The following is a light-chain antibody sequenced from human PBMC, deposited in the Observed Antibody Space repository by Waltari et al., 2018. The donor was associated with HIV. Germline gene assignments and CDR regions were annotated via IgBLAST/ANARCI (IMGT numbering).Light chain of an antibody. Sequence: QSVLTQPPSVSGAPGQWISISCTGSSSNLGAGYDVHWYQQLPGAAPKLLIYSNNTRPSGVPARCSGSKSGTSASLTITGLQTEDEADYYCLSYDGRLLEVFGTGTKVSVL. CDR3: LSYDGRLLEV. CDR2: SNN. CDR1: SSNLGAGYD. J-gene: IGLJ1*01. V-gene: IGLV1-40*01.